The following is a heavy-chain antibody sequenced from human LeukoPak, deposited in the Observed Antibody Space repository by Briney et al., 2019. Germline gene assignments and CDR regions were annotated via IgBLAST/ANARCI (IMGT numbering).Heavy chain of an antibody. V-gene: IGHV1-69*13. CDR3: ARDVDTAMGLDY. D-gene: IGHD5-18*01. CDR1: GGTLRSHA. CDR2: IIPISGTA. J-gene: IGHJ4*02. Sequence: APGKGSLKGSGGTLRSHAISWGGQAPGQRPWWMGGIIPISGTANYAQKFQGRVTITADESTSTAYMELSSLRSEDTAVYYCARDVDTAMGLDYWGQGTLVTVSS.